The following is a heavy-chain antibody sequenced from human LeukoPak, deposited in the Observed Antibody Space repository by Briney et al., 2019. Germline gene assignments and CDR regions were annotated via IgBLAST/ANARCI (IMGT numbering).Heavy chain of an antibody. CDR3: ARGEQLWFLYRTGTQNWFDP. Sequence: SETLSLTFTVSGGSISSYYWSWIRQPPGKGLEWVGYIYYIGSTNYNPSLKSRVTISVETSKNQFSLKLSSVTAADTAVYYCARGEQLWFLYRTGTQNWFDPWGQGTLVTVSS. D-gene: IGHD5-18*01. V-gene: IGHV4-59*12. CDR1: GGSISSYY. CDR2: IYYIGST. J-gene: IGHJ5*02.